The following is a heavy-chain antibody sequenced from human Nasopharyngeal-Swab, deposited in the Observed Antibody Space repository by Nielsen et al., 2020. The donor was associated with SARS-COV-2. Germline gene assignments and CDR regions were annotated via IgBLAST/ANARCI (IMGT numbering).Heavy chain of an antibody. Sequence: SCAASGFTFSSYSMNWVRQAPGKGLEWVSSISSSSSYIYYADSEKGRFTISRDNAKNSLYLQMNSLRAEDTAVYYCARHLPLRFLEWLFPDYFDYWGQGTLVTVSS. V-gene: IGHV3-21*01. CDR2: ISSSSSYI. J-gene: IGHJ4*02. D-gene: IGHD3-3*01. CDR1: GFTFSSYS. CDR3: ARHLPLRFLEWLFPDYFDY.